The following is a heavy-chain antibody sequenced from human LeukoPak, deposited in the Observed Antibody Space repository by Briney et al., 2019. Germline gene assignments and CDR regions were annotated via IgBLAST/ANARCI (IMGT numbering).Heavy chain of an antibody. Sequence: EGSLRLSCAASGFTFSSSAMSWVRQAPGKGLEWVSTISASGAGSYHADSVKGRFTVSRDNSNNTLYLQMNSLRAEDTAVYYCARNSALDYWGQGTLVTVSS. V-gene: IGHV3-23*01. J-gene: IGHJ4*02. CDR2: ISASGAGS. D-gene: IGHD2/OR15-2a*01. CDR1: GFTFSSSA. CDR3: ARNSALDY.